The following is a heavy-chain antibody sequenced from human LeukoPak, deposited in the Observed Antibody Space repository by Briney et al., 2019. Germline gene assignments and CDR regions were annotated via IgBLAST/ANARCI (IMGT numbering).Heavy chain of an antibody. CDR2: IYPGDSDT. D-gene: IGHD1-26*01. Sequence: GESLKISCNGSGYSFTSFWIAWVRQKPGNGLVWMGIIYPGDSDTRYSPSFQGQVTISADKSISTAYLQWSSLKASDTAMYYCARGPEWELLYWGQGTLVTVSS. CDR3: ARGPEWELLY. V-gene: IGHV5-51*01. CDR1: GYSFTSFW. J-gene: IGHJ4*02.